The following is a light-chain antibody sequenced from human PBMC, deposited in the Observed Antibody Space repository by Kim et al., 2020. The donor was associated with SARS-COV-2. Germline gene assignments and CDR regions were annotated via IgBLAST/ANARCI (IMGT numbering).Light chain of an antibody. J-gene: IGKJ2*01. Sequence: SFSPRERATLSGRASQSVSSSYLAWYQQKPGQAPRLLIYGASSRATCIPDRFSGSGSGTDFTLTISRLEPEDFAVYYCQQYGSSPAFGQGTKLEI. CDR2: GAS. CDR3: QQYGSSPA. CDR1: QSVSSSY. V-gene: IGKV3-20*01.